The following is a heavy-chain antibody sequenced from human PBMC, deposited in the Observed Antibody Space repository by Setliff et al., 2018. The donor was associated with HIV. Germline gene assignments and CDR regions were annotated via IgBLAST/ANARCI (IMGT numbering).Heavy chain of an antibody. Sequence: GGSLRLSCIASGFTFSKFWMRWVRQAPGKGLERVADIKQDGSETYYADSVKGRFTISRDNAKNSLYLQMNSLRAEDTAVYYCARGPRYCSGGSCYSDYWGQGTLVTVS. CDR3: ARGPRYCSGGSCYSDY. J-gene: IGHJ4*02. CDR2: IKQDGSET. CDR1: GFTFSKFW. V-gene: IGHV3-7*01. D-gene: IGHD2-15*01.